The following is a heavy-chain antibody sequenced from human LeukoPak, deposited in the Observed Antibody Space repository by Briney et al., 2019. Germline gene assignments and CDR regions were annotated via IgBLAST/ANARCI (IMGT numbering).Heavy chain of an antibody. CDR1: GGSISSYY. J-gene: IGHJ4*02. D-gene: IGHD3-22*01. V-gene: IGHV4-59*12. Sequence: SETLSLTCTVSGGSISSYYWSWIRQPPGKGLEWIGYIYYRVSSSYNPSLKSRVTISVDTSKNQFSLKLSSVTAADTAVYYCARSLYYYDSSGYYYWGQGTLVTVSS. CDR2: IYYRVSS. CDR3: ARSLYYYDSSGYYY.